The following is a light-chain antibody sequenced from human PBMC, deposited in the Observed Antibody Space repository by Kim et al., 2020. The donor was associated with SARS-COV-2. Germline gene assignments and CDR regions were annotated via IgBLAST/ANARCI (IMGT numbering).Light chain of an antibody. CDR3: QQFDNLRYP. CDR2: DAS. J-gene: IGKJ2*01. Sequence: SASVGDRVTITGQASQDIRNYLNWYQQKPGKAPKLLIYDASNLETGVPSRFRGSGSGTDFTFTISSLQPEDIATCYCQQFDNLRYPFGQGTKLEIK. CDR1: QDIRNY. V-gene: IGKV1-33*01.